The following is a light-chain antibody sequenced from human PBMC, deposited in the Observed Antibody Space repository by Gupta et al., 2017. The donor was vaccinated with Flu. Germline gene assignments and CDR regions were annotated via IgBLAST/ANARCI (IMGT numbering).Light chain of an antibody. CDR2: DVS. CDR1: SSDVGAYDY. J-gene: IGLJ2*01. V-gene: IGLV2-14*03. Sequence: SSDVGAYDYVCWYQQHPGKAPKLMIYDVSNRPSGVSNRFSGSKSGNTASLTISGLQADDEAHYYCSSFTTSSTPYLFGGGTKLTVL. CDR3: SSFTTSSTPYL.